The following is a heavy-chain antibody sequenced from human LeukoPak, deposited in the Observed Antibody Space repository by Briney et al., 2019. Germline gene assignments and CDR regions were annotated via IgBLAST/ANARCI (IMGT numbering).Heavy chain of an antibody. Sequence: GGSLRLSCAASGFTVSTYDMSWVRQAPGKGPEWVSGFSGSDGSAYYADSVKGRFTISRDNSKNTLYLQMNSLRAEDTAVYYCAKGANYGSGILPSGAFDIWGQGTMVTVSS. J-gene: IGHJ3*02. CDR3: AKGANYGSGILPSGAFDI. CDR1: GFTVSTYD. CDR2: FSGSDGSA. D-gene: IGHD3-10*01. V-gene: IGHV3-23*01.